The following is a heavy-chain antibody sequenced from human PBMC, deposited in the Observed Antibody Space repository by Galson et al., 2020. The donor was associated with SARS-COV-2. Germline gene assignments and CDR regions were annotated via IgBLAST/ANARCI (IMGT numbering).Heavy chain of an antibody. J-gene: IGHJ3*02. CDR3: ARDWWDLLASGDGSFDI. CDR1: GYTFSSYG. CDR2: ITAHTGNT. D-gene: IGHD1-26*01. Sequence: ASVKVSCKASGYTFSSYGITWVRQAPGQGLEWMGWITAHTGNTNYAQKLQDRLTMTTDTSTSTAYMELRSLRSDDTAVYYCARDWWDLLASGDGSFDIWGQGTMVTVSS. V-gene: IGHV1-18*01.